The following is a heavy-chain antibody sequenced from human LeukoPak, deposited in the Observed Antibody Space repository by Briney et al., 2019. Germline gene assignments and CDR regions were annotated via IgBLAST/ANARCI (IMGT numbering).Heavy chain of an antibody. V-gene: IGHV3-64D*06. D-gene: IGHD1-26*01. Sequence: GGSLRLSCSASGFVFTIYTMYWVRQAPGKGPEYVSTISGSGNGFSIYYADSVKGRFTISRDDSKSILYLQMNGLRSEDTAVYYCVKDFGRIRGTPDSWGRGTLVTVSS. CDR1: GFVFTIYT. CDR2: ISGSGNGFSI. J-gene: IGHJ4*02. CDR3: VKDFGRIRGTPDS.